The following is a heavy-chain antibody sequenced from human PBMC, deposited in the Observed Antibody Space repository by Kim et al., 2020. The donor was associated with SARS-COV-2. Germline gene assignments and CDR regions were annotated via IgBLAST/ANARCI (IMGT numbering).Heavy chain of an antibody. CDR2: IYYSGST. CDR3: ARPLRPHTMVRGHHECWFDP. CDR1: GGSISSSSYY. V-gene: IGHV4-39*01. D-gene: IGHD3-10*01. Sequence: SETLSLTCTVSGGSISSSSYYWGWIRQPPGKGLEWIGSIYYSGSTYYNPSLKSRVTISVDTSKNQFSLKLSSVTAADTAVYYCARPLRPHTMVRGHHECWFDPWGQGTLVTVSS. J-gene: IGHJ5*02.